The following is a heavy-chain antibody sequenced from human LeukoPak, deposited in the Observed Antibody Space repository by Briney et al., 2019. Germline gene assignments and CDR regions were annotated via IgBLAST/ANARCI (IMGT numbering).Heavy chain of an antibody. Sequence: GGSLRLSCAASEFTFSSYAMHWLRQAPGKGLEWVAVISYDGSNKYYADSVKGRFTISRDNSKNMLYLQMNSLRAEDTAVYYCAKDRRGFVGTVTTIDYWGQGTLVTVSS. V-gene: IGHV3-30-3*01. D-gene: IGHD4-17*01. CDR2: ISYDGSNK. CDR3: AKDRRGFVGTVTTIDY. CDR1: EFTFSSYA. J-gene: IGHJ4*02.